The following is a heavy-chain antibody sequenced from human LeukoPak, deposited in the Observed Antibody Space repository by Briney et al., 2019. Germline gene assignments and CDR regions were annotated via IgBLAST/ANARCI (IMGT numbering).Heavy chain of an antibody. Sequence: GGSLRLSCAASGFTFRDFFITYIRQAPGKGLEWLSYISGSGDTIFYADSVRGRFTISRDDAKNSVHLQMNSLRPDDTAVYYCARIRSPRDAFDVWGQGTMVTVSS. J-gene: IGHJ3*01. D-gene: IGHD3-16*01. CDR3: ARIRSPRDAFDV. CDR1: GFTFRDFF. V-gene: IGHV3-11*04. CDR2: ISGSGDTI.